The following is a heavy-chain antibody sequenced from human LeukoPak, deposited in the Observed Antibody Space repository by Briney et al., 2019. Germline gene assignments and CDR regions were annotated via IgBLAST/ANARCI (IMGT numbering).Heavy chain of an antibody. CDR1: GFTFSSYW. CDR3: AKDARPRVAGTPYNVPY. J-gene: IGHJ4*02. V-gene: IGHV3-7*01. Sequence: GGSLRLSCVASGFTFSSYWMSWVRQAPGKGLEWVANIKQDGSEKYYVDSVKGRFTISRDNAKNSLYLQMNSLRAEDTAVYYCAKDARPRVAGTPYNVPYWGQGTLVTVSS. D-gene: IGHD6-19*01. CDR2: IKQDGSEK.